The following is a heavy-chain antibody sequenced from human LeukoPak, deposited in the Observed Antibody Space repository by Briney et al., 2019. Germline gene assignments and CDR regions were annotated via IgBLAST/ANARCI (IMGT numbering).Heavy chain of an antibody. CDR1: GYTFTAYY. CDR2: INPNSGGT. J-gene: IGHJ5*02. CDR3: ATDNTINYYGSGSRGGFDP. Sequence: ASVKVSCKASGYTFTAYYTHWVRQAPGQGLDWMGWINPNSGGTNYAQKFQGRVTMTRDTSISTAYMELSSLRSEDTAVYYCATDNTINYYGSGSRGGFDPWGQGTLVTVSS. V-gene: IGHV1-2*02. D-gene: IGHD3-10*01.